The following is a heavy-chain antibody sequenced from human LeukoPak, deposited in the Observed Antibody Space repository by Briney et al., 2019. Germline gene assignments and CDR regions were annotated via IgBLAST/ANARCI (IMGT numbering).Heavy chain of an antibody. D-gene: IGHD5-18*01. CDR2: ISYDGSNK. J-gene: IGHJ3*02. CDR1: GFTFSSYA. Sequence: GGSLRLSCAASGFTFSSYAMHWVRQAPGKGLEWVAVISYDGSNKYYADSVKGRFTISRDNSKNTLYLQMNSLRAEDTAVYYCARECMDTTMVDAFDIWGQGTMVTVSS. V-gene: IGHV3-30-3*01. CDR3: ARECMDTTMVDAFDI.